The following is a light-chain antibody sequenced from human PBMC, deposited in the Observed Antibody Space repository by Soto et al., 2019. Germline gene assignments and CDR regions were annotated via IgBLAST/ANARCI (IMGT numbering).Light chain of an antibody. CDR2: GAS. CDR1: QDVSSN. V-gene: IGKV3-15*01. Sequence: EMVVTQSPATLSVSPGERATLSCRASQDVSSNLDWYQQKPGQAPSLLIYGASTRATGTPARFSGSGSGTEFTLTISSLQSEDYAVYFCQQYIRWPLTFGGGTKVEI. CDR3: QQYIRWPLT. J-gene: IGKJ4*01.